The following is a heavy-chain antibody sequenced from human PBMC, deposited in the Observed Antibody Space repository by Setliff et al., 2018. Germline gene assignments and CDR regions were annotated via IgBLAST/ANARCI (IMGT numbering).Heavy chain of an antibody. CDR3: ARRATYYNFWSGYYDY. V-gene: IGHV4-39*07. J-gene: IGHJ4*02. CDR2: IYYSGSP. D-gene: IGHD3-3*01. Sequence: SETLSLTCTVSGGSISSSSYYWGWIRQPPGKGLEWIGSIYYSGSPCYNPSLKSRVTISVDTSKNQFYQKLSSVTAADTAVYYCARRATYYNFWSGYYDYWGQGTLVTVSS. CDR1: GGSISSSSYY.